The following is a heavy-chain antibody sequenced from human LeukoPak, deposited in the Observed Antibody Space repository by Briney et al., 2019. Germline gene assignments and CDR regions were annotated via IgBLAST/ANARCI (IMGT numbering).Heavy chain of an antibody. CDR3: ASSPTYYSDSSELSFDY. Sequence: PSETLSLTCTVSGGSISSYYWSWIRQPPGKGLEWIGYIYYSGNTNYNPSLKSRVTISVDTSKNQFSLKLSSVTAADTAVYYCASSPTYYSDSSELSFDYWGQGTLVTVSS. CDR1: GGSISSYY. CDR2: IYYSGNT. V-gene: IGHV4-59*01. D-gene: IGHD3-22*01. J-gene: IGHJ4*02.